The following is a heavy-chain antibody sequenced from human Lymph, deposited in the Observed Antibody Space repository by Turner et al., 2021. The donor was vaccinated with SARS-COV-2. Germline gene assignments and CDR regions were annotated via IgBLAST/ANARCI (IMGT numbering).Heavy chain of an antibody. J-gene: IGHJ6*02. CDR1: GYTCTGYY. V-gene: IGHV1-2*02. CDR2: INPNSGGT. CDR3: ARDVERYNDFWSGYSGGYGLDV. Sequence: QVQLVQSGAEVKKPGASVKVSCKASGYTCTGYYMHWVRQAPGQGLDWMGWINPNSGGTNYAQKFQGRVTMTRDTSISTAYMELSRLRSDDTAVYYCARDVERYNDFWSGYSGGYGLDVWGQGTTVTVSS. D-gene: IGHD3-3*01.